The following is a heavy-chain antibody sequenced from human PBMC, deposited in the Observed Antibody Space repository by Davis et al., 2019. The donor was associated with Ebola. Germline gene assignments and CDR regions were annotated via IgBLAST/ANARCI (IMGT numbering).Heavy chain of an antibody. CDR1: GFTFSSYA. CDR2: IWYDGSNK. D-gene: IGHD1-1*01. J-gene: IGHJ6*02. V-gene: IGHV3-33*08. CDR3: ARAKLGPNGGYGMDV. Sequence: GESLKISCAASGFTFSSYAMSWVRQAPGKGLEWVAVIWYDGSNKYYADSVKGRFTISRDNSKNTLYLQMNSLRAEDTAVYYCARAKLGPNGGYGMDVWGQGTPVTVSS.